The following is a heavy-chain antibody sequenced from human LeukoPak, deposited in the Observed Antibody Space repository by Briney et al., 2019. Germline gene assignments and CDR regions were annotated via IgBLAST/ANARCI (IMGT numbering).Heavy chain of an antibody. CDR2: IYYSGTT. Sequence: SETLSLTCTVSGDSLSSYHWTWIRQPPGKGLEWIGYIYYSGTTNYNPSLKSRVTISLDTSKNQFSLKLSSVTAADTAVYYCASERPLGFDYRGQGALVTVSS. CDR3: ASERPLGFDY. J-gene: IGHJ4*02. CDR1: GDSLSSYH. V-gene: IGHV4-59*01. D-gene: IGHD7-27*01.